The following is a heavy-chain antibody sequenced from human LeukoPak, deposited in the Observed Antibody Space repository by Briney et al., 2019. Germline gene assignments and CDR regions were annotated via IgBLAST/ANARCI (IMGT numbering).Heavy chain of an antibody. J-gene: IGHJ5*02. V-gene: IGHV3-21*04. CDR3: AKESTVTPGSVNWFDP. Sequence: GGSLRLSCAASGFTFSSYSMNWVRQAPGKGLEWVSSISSSSSYIYYADSVKGRFTISRDNSKNRLYLKMNSLRAEDTAVYYCAKESTVTPGSVNWFDPWGQGTLVTVSS. D-gene: IGHD4-17*01. CDR2: ISSSSSYI. CDR1: GFTFSSYS.